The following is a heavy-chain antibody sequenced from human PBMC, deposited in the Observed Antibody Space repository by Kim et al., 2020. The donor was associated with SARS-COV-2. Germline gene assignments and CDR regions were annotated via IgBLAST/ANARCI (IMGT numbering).Heavy chain of an antibody. CDR1: GFTFSSYS. Sequence: GGSLRLSCAASGFTFSSYSMNWVRQAPGKGLEWVSYISSSSSTIYYADSVKGRFTISRDNAKNSLYLQMNSLRDEDTAVYYCASYPRGYWAAGGWFDPWGQGTLVTVSS. D-gene: IGHD2-15*01. J-gene: IGHJ5*02. CDR2: ISSSSSTI. V-gene: IGHV3-48*02. CDR3: ASYPRGYWAAGGWFDP.